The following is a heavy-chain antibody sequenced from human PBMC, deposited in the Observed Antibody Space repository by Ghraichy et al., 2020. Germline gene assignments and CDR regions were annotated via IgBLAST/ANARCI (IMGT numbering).Heavy chain of an antibody. Sequence: GALRLSCTATGFNVSSNYMSWVRQAPGKGLEWVSVSYRGDSSYYAGAVKGRFTMSRDNSKNTVDLQMNSVRVEDTAVYYFARVGPSSTSYAMDVWGQGTTVTVSS. D-gene: IGHD6-6*01. J-gene: IGHJ6*02. V-gene: IGHV3-53*01. CDR3: ARVGPSSTSYAMDV. CDR2: SYRGDSS. CDR1: GFNVSSNY.